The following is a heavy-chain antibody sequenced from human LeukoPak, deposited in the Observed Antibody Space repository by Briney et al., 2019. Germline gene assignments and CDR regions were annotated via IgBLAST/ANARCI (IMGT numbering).Heavy chain of an antibody. V-gene: IGHV3-7*05. D-gene: IGHD3-10*01. Sequence: GGSLRLSCAASGFTFSTYWMTWVRQAPGKGLEWVANIKQDGSEKYYVDSVRGRFTISRDNGKNSLFLQMKSLRAEDTAVYYCARDNGGGLGSGSYWGHDYWGQGTLVTVSS. CDR1: GFTFSTYW. J-gene: IGHJ4*02. CDR2: IKQDGSEK. CDR3: ARDNGGGLGSGSYWGHDY.